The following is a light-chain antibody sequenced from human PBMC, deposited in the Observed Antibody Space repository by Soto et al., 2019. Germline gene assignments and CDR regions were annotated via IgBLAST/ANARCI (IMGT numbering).Light chain of an antibody. J-gene: IGKJ1*01. CDR2: GVS. CDR3: QQYNNWPPWT. V-gene: IGKV3-20*01. Sequence: EIVLTQSPGTLSLSPGERATLSCRASQSVSSSYLAWYQQKPGQAPRLLIYGVSSRATGIPDRFSGSGSGTDFTLTISSLQSEDFAVYYCQQYNNWPPWTFGQGTKVDIK. CDR1: QSVSSSY.